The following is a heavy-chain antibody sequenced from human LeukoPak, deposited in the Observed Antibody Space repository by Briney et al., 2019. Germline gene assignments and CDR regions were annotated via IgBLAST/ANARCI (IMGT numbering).Heavy chain of an antibody. CDR3: ARDRGTMRLEY. D-gene: IGHD3-22*01. CDR2: IIPIFGTA. J-gene: IGHJ4*02. Sequence: ASVKVPCKASGGTFSSYAISGVRQAPGQGREWMGGIIPIFGTANYAQKLQGRVTITTDESTSTAYMELSSLRSEDTAVYYCARDRGTMRLEYWGQGTLANVSS. V-gene: IGHV1-69*05. CDR1: GGTFSSYA.